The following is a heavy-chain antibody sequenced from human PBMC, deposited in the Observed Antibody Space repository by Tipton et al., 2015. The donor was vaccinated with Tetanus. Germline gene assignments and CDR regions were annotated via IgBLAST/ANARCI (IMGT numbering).Heavy chain of an antibody. CDR3: TRVYCSGGGGVACCFDY. CDR1: GFTFRVYS. J-gene: IGHJ4*02. D-gene: IGHD2-15*01. CDR2: IIGSGTSI. V-gene: IGHV3-48*02. Sequence: SLRLSCTASGFTFRVYSMHWVRQPPGMGLEWLSYIIGSGTSIHCADSLKGRFTVSRDNAKNSVYLQMNSLRDEDTAVYYCTRVYCSGGGGVACCFDYWGQGSLVTVSS.